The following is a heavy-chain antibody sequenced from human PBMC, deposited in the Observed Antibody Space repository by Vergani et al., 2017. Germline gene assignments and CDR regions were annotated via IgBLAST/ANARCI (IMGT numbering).Heavy chain of an antibody. CDR2: IRNKANDYTT. D-gene: IGHD1-1*01. Sequence: EVQLMESGGGWAQPGGSLRLSCAASGFMFSSYWMNWVRQAPGKGLEWVGRIRNKANDYTTQYAASVKGRFTISRDDSKSYLYLQMNSLQTEDTALYYCVRVKGSNWNDHLYDIWGQGTLVTVSS. CDR3: VRVKGSNWNDHLYDI. V-gene: IGHV3-72*01. J-gene: IGHJ3*02. CDR1: GFMFSSYW.